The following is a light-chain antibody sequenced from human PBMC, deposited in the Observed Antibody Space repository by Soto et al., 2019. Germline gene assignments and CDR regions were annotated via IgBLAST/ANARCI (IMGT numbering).Light chain of an antibody. CDR1: QGIRNY. J-gene: IGKJ5*01. CDR3: QQLSGYPIT. Sequence: DIQLTQSPSFLSASVGDRVTITCRASQGIRNYLACYQQKAGHAPKLVFNVASSLQSGVPSRFSGSGSGTEFTLTVSSLQPEDFATYYCQQLSGYPITFGQGTRL. CDR2: VAS. V-gene: IGKV1-9*01.